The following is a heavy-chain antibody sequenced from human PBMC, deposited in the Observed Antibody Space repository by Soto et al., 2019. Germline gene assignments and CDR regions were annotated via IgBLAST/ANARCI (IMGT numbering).Heavy chain of an antibody. Sequence: QVQLVQSGTEVKKPGASVKVSCKASGYTFTNYGVNWVRQAPGQGLEWMGWISAHNGNTYYVKKFKGRVTMTKDTTTNTAYLELRSLRSDDTDVYYCARESWQWLDSWGQGTLVTISP. CDR3: ARESWQWLDS. CDR1: GYTFTNYG. D-gene: IGHD3-10*01. CDR2: ISAHNGNT. V-gene: IGHV1-18*01. J-gene: IGHJ5*01.